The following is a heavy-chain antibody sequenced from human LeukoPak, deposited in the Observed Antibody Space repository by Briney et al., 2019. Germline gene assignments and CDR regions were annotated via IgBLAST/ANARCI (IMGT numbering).Heavy chain of an antibody. CDR2: INPNSGGT. Sequence: ASVKVSCKASGYTFTGYYMHWVRQAPGQGLEWMGWINPNSGGTNYAQKFQGWVTMTRDTSISTAYMELSRLGSDDTAVYYCARGLWFGDERSAFDIWGQGTMVTVSS. V-gene: IGHV1-2*04. D-gene: IGHD3-10*01. CDR1: GYTFTGYY. CDR3: ARGLWFGDERSAFDI. J-gene: IGHJ3*02.